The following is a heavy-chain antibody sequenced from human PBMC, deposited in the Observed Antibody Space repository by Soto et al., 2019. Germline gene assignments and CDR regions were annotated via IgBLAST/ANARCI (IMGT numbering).Heavy chain of an antibody. CDR2: MNPNSGNT. J-gene: IGHJ4*02. Sequence: VASVKVSCKASGYTFTSYDINWVRQATGQGLEWMGWMNPNSGNTGYAQKFQGRVTMTRNTSISTAYMELSSLRSEDTAVYYCARAKTLYGSRSYNYWGQGTLVTVSS. V-gene: IGHV1-8*01. CDR1: GYTFTSYD. D-gene: IGHD3-10*01. CDR3: ARAKTLYGSRSYNY.